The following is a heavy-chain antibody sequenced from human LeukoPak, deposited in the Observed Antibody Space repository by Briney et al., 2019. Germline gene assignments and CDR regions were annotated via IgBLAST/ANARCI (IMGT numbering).Heavy chain of an antibody. V-gene: IGHV3-15*07. J-gene: IGHJ4*02. CDR1: GFTFSNAW. CDR3: TTDGYSSSWNAFDY. CDR2: IKSKTDGGTI. D-gene: IGHD6-13*01. Sequence: GGSLRLSCAASGFTFSNAWMNWVRQAPGKGLEWVGRIKSKTDGGTIDYAAPVKGRFTISRDDSGNTLYLQMNSLKTEDTAVYYCTTDGYSSSWNAFDYWGQGTLVTVSS.